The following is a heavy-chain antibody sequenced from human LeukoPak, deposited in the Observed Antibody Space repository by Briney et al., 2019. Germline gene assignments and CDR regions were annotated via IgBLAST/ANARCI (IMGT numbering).Heavy chain of an antibody. CDR2: ISWNSGTI. J-gene: IGHJ1*01. Sequence: GGSLRLSCAASGFTFDNYAMNWVRQVPGKGLEWISLISWNSGTIGYADSVKGRFTISRDNANNFLYLQMNSLRAEDAALYYCARAYKDRSLAGKKEFFQHWGQGTLVTVSS. D-gene: IGHD6-19*01. CDR3: ARAYKDRSLAGKKEFFQH. V-gene: IGHV3-9*01. CDR1: GFTFDNYA.